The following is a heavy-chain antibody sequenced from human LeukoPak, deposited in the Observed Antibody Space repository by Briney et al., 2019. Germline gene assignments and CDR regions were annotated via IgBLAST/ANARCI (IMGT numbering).Heavy chain of an antibody. CDR3: ARHSAYYYDSSGFDY. J-gene: IGHJ4*02. CDR1: GGSISSSSCY. Sequence: PSETLSLTCTVSGGSISSSSCYWGWIRQPPGKGLKWIGSIYYSGSTYYNPSLKSRVTISVDTSENQFSLKLSSVTAADTAVYYCARHSAYYYDSSGFDYWGQGTLVTVSS. D-gene: IGHD3-22*01. V-gene: IGHV4-39*01. CDR2: IYYSGST.